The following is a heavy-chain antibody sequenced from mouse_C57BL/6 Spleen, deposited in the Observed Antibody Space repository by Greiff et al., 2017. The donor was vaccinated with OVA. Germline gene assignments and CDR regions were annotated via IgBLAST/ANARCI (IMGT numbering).Heavy chain of an antibody. J-gene: IGHJ1*03. CDR1: GYTFTDYY. V-gene: IGHV1-26*01. D-gene: IGHD1-1*01. CDR2: INPNNGGT. CDR3: ARTTTVVATLHWYFDV. Sequence: EVKLQQSGPELVKPGASVKISCKASGYTFTDYYMNWVKQSHGKSLEWIGDINPNNGGTSYNQKFKGKATLTVDKSSSTAYMERRSLTSEDSAVYYCARTTTVVATLHWYFDVWGTGTTVTVSS.